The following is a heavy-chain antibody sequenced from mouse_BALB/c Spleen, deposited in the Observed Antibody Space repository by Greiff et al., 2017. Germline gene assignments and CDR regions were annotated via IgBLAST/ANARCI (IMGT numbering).Heavy chain of an antibody. D-gene: IGHD1-2*01. CDR1: GFNIKDTY. CDR2: IDPANGNT. CDR3: ARDYYGYDYAMDY. Sequence: EVKLQESGAELVKPGASVKLSCTASGFNIKDTYMHWVKQRPEQGLEWIGRIDPANGNTKYDPKFQGKATITADTSSNTAYLQLSSLTSEDTAVYYCARDYYGYDYAMDYWGQGTSVTVSS. J-gene: IGHJ4*01. V-gene: IGHV14-3*02.